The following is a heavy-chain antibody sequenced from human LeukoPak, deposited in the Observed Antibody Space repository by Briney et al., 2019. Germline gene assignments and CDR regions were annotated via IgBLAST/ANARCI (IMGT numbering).Heavy chain of an antibody. CDR3: ARQISGWQINWFDP. V-gene: IGHV2-5*01. CDR1: GFSLSTNGVG. Sequence: SGPTLVNPTQTLTLTCTFSGFSLSTNGVGVGWIRQPPGKALEWLALIYWNDDKRYSPSLRSRLTITKDTSKNQVVLTMTNMDPVDTATYYCARQISGWQINWFDPWGQGTLVTVSS. D-gene: IGHD6-19*01. CDR2: IYWNDDK. J-gene: IGHJ5*02.